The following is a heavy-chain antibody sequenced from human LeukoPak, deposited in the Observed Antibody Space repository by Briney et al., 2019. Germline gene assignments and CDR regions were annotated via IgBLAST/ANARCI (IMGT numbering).Heavy chain of an antibody. CDR1: GFTFSSYS. CDR3: ARDQRFLERNFDY. V-gene: IGHV3-21*01. D-gene: IGHD3-3*01. J-gene: IGHJ4*02. Sequence: GGSLRLSCAASGFTFSSYSMNLVRQAPGKGLEWVSSISSSSSYIYYADSVKGRFTISRDNAKNSLYLQMNSLRAEDTAVYYCARDQRFLERNFDYWGQGTLVTVSS. CDR2: ISSSSSYI.